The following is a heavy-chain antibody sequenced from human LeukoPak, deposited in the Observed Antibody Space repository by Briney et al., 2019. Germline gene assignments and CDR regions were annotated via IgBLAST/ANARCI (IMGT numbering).Heavy chain of an antibody. CDR2: ISYDGSNK. Sequence: GGSLRLSCAASGFTFSSYGMHWVRQAPGKGLEWVAVISYDGSNKYYADSVKGRFTISRDNSKNTLYLQMNSLRAEDTAVYYCARVGALDSSGSPFDPWGQGTLVTVSS. D-gene: IGHD3-22*01. CDR3: ARVGALDSSGSPFDP. CDR1: GFTFSSYG. J-gene: IGHJ5*02. V-gene: IGHV3-30*03.